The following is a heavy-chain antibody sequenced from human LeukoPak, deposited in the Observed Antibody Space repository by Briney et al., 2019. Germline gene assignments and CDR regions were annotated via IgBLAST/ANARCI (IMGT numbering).Heavy chain of an antibody. CDR2: ISYDGNNK. D-gene: IGHD2-15*01. V-gene: IGHV3-30-3*01. CDR1: GFTFSSYA. Sequence: PGGSLRLSCAASGFTFSSYALHWVRQAPGKGLEWVAVISYDGNNKYYADSVRGRFTISRDNSKNTLYLQMNSLRAEDTAVYYCARVDCSGGSCYLRPFDYWGQGTLVTVSS. CDR3: ARVDCSGGSCYLRPFDY. J-gene: IGHJ4*02.